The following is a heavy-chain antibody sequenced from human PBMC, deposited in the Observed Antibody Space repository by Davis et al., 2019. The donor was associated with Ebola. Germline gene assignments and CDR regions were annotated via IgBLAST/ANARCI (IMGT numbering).Heavy chain of an antibody. Sequence: PGGSLRLSCAASGFTFSTYWMSWVRQAPGKGLEWVANIKQDGSEKYYVDSVKGRFTISRDNAKNSLYLQMNSLRAEDTAVYYCARDPTRTYYDFWSGSSDYYYGMDVWGQGTTVTVSS. CDR3: ARDPTRTYYDFWSGSSDYYYGMDV. CDR1: GFTFSTYW. D-gene: IGHD3-3*01. V-gene: IGHV3-7*01. CDR2: IKQDGSEK. J-gene: IGHJ6*02.